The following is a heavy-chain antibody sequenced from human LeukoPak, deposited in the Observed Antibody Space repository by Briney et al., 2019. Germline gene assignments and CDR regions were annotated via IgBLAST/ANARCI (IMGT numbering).Heavy chain of an antibody. V-gene: IGHV3-33*06. J-gene: IGHJ4*02. CDR3: AKDTGLVGATRYYFDY. CDR2: IWYDGNNK. Sequence: GRSLRLSCAASGFTFSSYGMHWVRQAPGKGLEWVAVIWYDGNNKYYADSVKGRFTISRDNSQNTLYLQMNSLRVEDTAVYYCAKDTGLVGATRYYFDYWGQGTLVTVSS. CDR1: GFTFSSYG. D-gene: IGHD1-26*01.